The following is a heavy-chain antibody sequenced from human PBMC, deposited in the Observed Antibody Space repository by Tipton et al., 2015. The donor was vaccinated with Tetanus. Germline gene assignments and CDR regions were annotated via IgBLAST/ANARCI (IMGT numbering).Heavy chain of an antibody. J-gene: IGHJ3*01. CDR1: EFTFRNYG. Sequence: SLRLSCAASEFTFRNYGMHWVRQAPGRGLEWVAIVWYDGRNKYYADSVEGRFTISRDNAKESLFLEMNSLRAEDTAVYYCARGRGRGAFDLWGQGTMVTVSS. CDR2: VWYDGRNK. V-gene: IGHV3-33*03. D-gene: IGHD2-15*01. CDR3: ARGRGRGAFDL.